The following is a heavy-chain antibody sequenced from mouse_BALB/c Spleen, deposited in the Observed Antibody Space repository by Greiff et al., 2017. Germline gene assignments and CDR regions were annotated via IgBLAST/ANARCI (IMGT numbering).Heavy chain of an antibody. CDR1: GFNIKDYY. V-gene: IGHV14-4*02. J-gene: IGHJ4*01. CDR2: IDPENGDT. D-gene: IGHD1-1*01. Sequence: VHVKQSGAELVRSGASVKLSCTASGFNIKDYYMHWVKQRPEQGLEWIGWIDPENGDTEYAPKFQGKATMTADTSSNTAYLQLSSLTSEDTAVYYCNANYYGSSYDAMDDWGQGTSVTVSS. CDR3: NANYYGSSYDAMDD.